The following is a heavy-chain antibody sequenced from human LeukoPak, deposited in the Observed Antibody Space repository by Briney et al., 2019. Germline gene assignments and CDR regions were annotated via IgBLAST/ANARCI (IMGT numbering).Heavy chain of an antibody. J-gene: IGHJ4*02. V-gene: IGHV3-74*01. CDR3: ASPRFKYSGSYAFDY. CDR2: INSDGSST. Sequence: GGSLRLSCAASGFTFSSYWMHWVRQAPGKGLVWVSRINSDGSSTSYADSVKGRFTISRDNAKNTLYLQMNSLRAEDTAVYYCASPRFKYSGSYAFDYWGQGTLVTVSS. D-gene: IGHD1-26*01. CDR1: GFTFSSYW.